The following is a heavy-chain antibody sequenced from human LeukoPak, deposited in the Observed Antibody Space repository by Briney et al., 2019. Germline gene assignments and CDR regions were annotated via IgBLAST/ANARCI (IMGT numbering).Heavy chain of an antibody. CDR1: GGSISSGGYS. J-gene: IGHJ6*03. CDR3: ARADVTMVRGYYYYYYMDV. CDR2: IYYSGST. Sequence: PSETLSLTCAVSGGSISSGGYSWSWIRQPPGKGLEWIGYIYYSGSTNYNPSLKSRVTISVDTSKNQFSLKLSSVTAADTAVYYCARADVTMVRGYYYYYYMDVWGKGTTVTISS. V-gene: IGHV4-61*08. D-gene: IGHD3-10*01.